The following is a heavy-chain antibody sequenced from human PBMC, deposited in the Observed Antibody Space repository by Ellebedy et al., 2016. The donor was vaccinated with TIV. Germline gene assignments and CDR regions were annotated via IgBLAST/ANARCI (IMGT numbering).Heavy chain of an antibody. V-gene: IGHV4-39*07. CDR1: GDSISSTNYF. D-gene: IGHD5-12*01. Sequence: MPSETLSLTCIVSGDSISSTNYFWGWIRQPPGKGLEWIGSPNYGGETYFDPFLKSRVTMSLDTSKNQFSLKVNSVTAADTAIYYCASHSGFYSGWSFDYWGQGTLITVSS. CDR3: ASHSGFYSGWSFDY. CDR2: PNYGGET. J-gene: IGHJ4*02.